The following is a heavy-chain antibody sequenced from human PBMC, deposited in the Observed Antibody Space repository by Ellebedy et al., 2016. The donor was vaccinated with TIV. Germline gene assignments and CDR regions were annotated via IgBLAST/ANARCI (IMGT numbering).Heavy chain of an antibody. J-gene: IGHJ3*02. CDR1: GFTFSSYG. V-gene: IGHV3-33*01. CDR2: IWYDGSNK. D-gene: IGHD3-10*01. Sequence: GESLKISCAASGFTFSSYGMHWVRQAPGKGLEWVAVIWYDGSNKYYADSVKGRFTISRDNSKNTLYLQMNSLRAEDTAVYYCARETDDYYGLSGAFDIWGQGTMVTVSS. CDR3: ARETDDYYGLSGAFDI.